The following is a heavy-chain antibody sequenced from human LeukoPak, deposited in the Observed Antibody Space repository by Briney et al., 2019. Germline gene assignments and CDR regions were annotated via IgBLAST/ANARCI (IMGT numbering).Heavy chain of an antibody. Sequence: GGSLRLSCAASGFAFSSYWMHWVRQVPGKGLVWVSRINPGGSSTAYADSVKGRFTISRDNAKNTLYLQMNSLRAEDTAVYYCARSDQADDYWGQGTLVTVSS. D-gene: IGHD2-2*01. V-gene: IGHV3-74*01. CDR1: GFAFSSYW. J-gene: IGHJ4*02. CDR3: ARSDQADDY. CDR2: INPGGSST.